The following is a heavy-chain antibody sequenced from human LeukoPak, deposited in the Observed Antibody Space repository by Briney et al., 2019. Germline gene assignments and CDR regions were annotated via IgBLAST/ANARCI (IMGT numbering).Heavy chain of an antibody. V-gene: IGHV4-61*02. Sequence: SSQTLSLTCTVSGGSISSGSYYWSWIRQPAGKGLEWIGRIYTSGSTNYNPSLKSRVTISVDTSKNQFSLKLSSVTAADTAVYYCARGGYSSSDNWFDPWGQGTLVTVSS. CDR2: IYTSGST. CDR3: ARGGYSSSDNWFDP. CDR1: GGSISSGSYY. J-gene: IGHJ5*02. D-gene: IGHD6-6*01.